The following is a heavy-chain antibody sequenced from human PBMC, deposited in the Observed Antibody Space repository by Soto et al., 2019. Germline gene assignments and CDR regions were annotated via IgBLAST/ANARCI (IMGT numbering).Heavy chain of an antibody. V-gene: IGHV3-48*02. CDR1: GFTFKTFV. Sequence: EVQLVESGGGLVQPGGSLRLSCAASGFTFKTFVMNWVRQAPGKGLEWVSYISGSTDTINFADSVRGRFTISRDNAKNSMLLQMDSLGDEDTAVYYCVRQRGVMTAFTYFDYWGQGTLVTVSS. D-gene: IGHD2-21*02. CDR3: VRQRGVMTAFTYFDY. J-gene: IGHJ4*02. CDR2: ISGSTDTI.